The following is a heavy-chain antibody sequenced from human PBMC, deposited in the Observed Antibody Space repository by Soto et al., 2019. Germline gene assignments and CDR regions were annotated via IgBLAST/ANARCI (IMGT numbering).Heavy chain of an antibody. CDR1: GFTFSSYG. Sequence: GGSLRLSCAAPGFTFSSYGMHWVRQAPGKGLEWVAVIWYDGSNKYYADSVKGRFTISRDNSKNTLYLQMNSLRDEDTAVYYCAKLTAAWGQGTLVTVSS. D-gene: IGHD6-13*01. CDR2: IWYDGSNK. V-gene: IGHV3-33*06. CDR3: AKLTAA. J-gene: IGHJ4*02.